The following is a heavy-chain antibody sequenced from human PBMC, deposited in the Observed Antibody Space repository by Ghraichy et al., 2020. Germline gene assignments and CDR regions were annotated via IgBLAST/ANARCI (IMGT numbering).Heavy chain of an antibody. D-gene: IGHD2-15*01. CDR3: ARGDCNGGTCYILDY. V-gene: IGHV3-53*01. Sequence: GGSLRLSCAASGFTISSNYMTWVRQAPGRGLEWVSVLSSGGTTYYADSVKGRFTISRDNSKNTMSLQMNSLRAEDTAVYYCARGDCNGGTCYILDYWGQGTLVTVSS. CDR1: GFTISSNY. J-gene: IGHJ4*02. CDR2: LSSGGTT.